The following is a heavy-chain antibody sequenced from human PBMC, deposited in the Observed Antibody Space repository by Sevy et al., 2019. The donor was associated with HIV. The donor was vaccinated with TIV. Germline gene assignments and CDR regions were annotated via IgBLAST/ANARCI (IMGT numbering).Heavy chain of an antibody. CDR3: TRDRYTLVRGIIMTWFDP. CDR1: GGSISGYY. D-gene: IGHD3-10*01. CDR2: THSNGNT. V-gene: IGHV4-59*01. J-gene: IGHJ5*02. Sequence: SQTLSLTCTVSGGSISGYYWSWIRQSPGKGLEWIAYTHSNGNTNYNPSLKSRVTISIDTSKNQFSLKLSSVTAADTAVYYCTRDRYTLVRGIIMTWFDPLGQGTLVTVSS.